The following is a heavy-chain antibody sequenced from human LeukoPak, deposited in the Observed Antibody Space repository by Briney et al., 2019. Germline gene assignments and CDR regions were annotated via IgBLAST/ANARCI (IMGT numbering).Heavy chain of an antibody. Sequence: SQTLSLTCTVSGGSISSGSYYWSWIRQPAGKGLEWIGRIYTSGSTNYNPSLKSRVTISVDTSKNQFSLKLSSVTAADTAVYYCASGYGDAFDIWVQGTMVTVSS. V-gene: IGHV4-61*02. CDR3: ASGYGDAFDI. CDR1: GGSISSGSYY. D-gene: IGHD3-22*01. CDR2: IYTSGST. J-gene: IGHJ3*02.